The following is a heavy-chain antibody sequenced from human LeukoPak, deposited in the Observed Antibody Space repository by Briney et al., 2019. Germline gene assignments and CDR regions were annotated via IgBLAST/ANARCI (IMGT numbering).Heavy chain of an antibody. V-gene: IGHV4-59*10. D-gene: IGHD1-26*01. CDR3: ARVPLVGATSGGAFDI. Sequence: PSETLSLTCAVYGGSFSGYYWSWIRQPAGKGLEWIGRIYTSGSTNYNPSLKSRVTMSVDTSKNQFSLKLSSVTAADTAVYYCARVPLVGATSGGAFDIWGQGTLVTVSS. CDR2: IYTSGST. J-gene: IGHJ4*02. CDR1: GGSFSGYY.